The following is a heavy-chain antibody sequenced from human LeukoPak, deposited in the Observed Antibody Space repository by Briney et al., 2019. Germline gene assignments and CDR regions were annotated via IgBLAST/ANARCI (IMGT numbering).Heavy chain of an antibody. Sequence: SETLSLTCTVSGGSIISNYWSWIRQSAGTGLEWIGRIYGSGITDYNPSLKSRVTMSLDTSRKQFSLRLTSVTAADTAVYYCARQPPRLLYYMDAWGKGTTVTVSS. CDR3: ARQPPRLLYYMDA. CDR1: GGSIISNY. D-gene: IGHD2/OR15-2a*01. CDR2: IYGSGIT. V-gene: IGHV4-4*07. J-gene: IGHJ6*03.